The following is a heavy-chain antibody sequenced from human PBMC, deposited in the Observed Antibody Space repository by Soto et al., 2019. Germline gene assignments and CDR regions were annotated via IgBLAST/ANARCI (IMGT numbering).Heavy chain of an antibody. CDR1: GGTFSSYA. CDR3: ARDLHPSNNWFDP. CDR2: IIPIFGTA. Sequence: SVKVSCKASGGTFSSYAISWVRQAPGQGLEWMGGIIPIFGTANYAQKFQGRVTITADESTSTAYMELSSLRSEDTAVYYCARDLHPSNNWFDPWGQGTLVTVSS. J-gene: IGHJ5*02. V-gene: IGHV1-69*13. D-gene: IGHD4-4*01.